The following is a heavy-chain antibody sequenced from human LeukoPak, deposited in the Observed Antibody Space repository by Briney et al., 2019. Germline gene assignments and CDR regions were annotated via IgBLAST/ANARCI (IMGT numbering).Heavy chain of an antibody. J-gene: IGHJ4*02. CDR3: ARQVGARPYFDY. CDR2: IICDGGST. CDR1: GFTFDDYA. D-gene: IGHD1-26*01. V-gene: IGHV3-43*02. Sequence: PGGSLRLSCAASGFTFDDYAMHWVRQAPGKGLEWVSLIICDGGSTYYPDSVKGRFTISRDNSKNSLYLQMNSLRTEDTALYYCARQVGARPYFDYWGQGTLVTVSS.